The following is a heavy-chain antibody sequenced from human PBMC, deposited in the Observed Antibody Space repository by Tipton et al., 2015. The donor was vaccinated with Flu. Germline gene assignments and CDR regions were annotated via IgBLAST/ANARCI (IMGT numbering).Heavy chain of an antibody. Sequence: SLRLSCVASGFTFKNYAMGWARQAPGQGLEWVSLISAGGGGTTYYADSVKGRFTISRDNPKKTLYLQMNSLRAEDTAVYYCAKEVDTVIVAVTVYLDYWGQGIQVTVSS. CDR1: GFTFKNYA. CDR2: ISAGGGGTT. D-gene: IGHD2-15*01. V-gene: IGHV3-23*01. J-gene: IGHJ4*02. CDR3: AKEVDTVIVAVTVYLDY.